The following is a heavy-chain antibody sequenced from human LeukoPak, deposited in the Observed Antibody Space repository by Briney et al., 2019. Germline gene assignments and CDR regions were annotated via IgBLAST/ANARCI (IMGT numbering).Heavy chain of an antibody. CDR3: ARRGQKDWFDL. J-gene: IGHJ5*02. CDR1: GFTVSSSY. Sequence: GGSLRLSCAASGFTVSSSYMTWVRQAPGKGLEWVSGIFSGGSTHYADSVKGRFTISRDNSKNTVYLQMNRLRAEDTAVYYCARRGQKDWFDLWGQGTLVTVSS. CDR2: IFSGGST. V-gene: IGHV3-53*01.